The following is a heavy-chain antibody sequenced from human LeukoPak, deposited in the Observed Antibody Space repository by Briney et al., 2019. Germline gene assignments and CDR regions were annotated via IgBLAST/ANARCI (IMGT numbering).Heavy chain of an antibody. CDR3: AKDTFHRPKYSSGWYYFDY. V-gene: IGHV3-23*01. J-gene: IGHJ4*02. CDR2: ICGRGGST. Sequence: GGSLRLSCAASGFTFSSYAMSWVRQAPGKGLEWVSAICGRGGSTYYADSVKGRFTISRDNSKNTLYLQMNSLRAEDTAVYYCAKDTFHRPKYSSGWYYFDYWGQGTLVTVSS. CDR1: GFTFSSYA. D-gene: IGHD6-19*01.